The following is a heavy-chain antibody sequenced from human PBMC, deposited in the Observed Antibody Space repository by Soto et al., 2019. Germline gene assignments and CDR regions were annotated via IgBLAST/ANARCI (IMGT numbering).Heavy chain of an antibody. Sequence: QVHLVESGGGVVQAGRSLRLSCAASGFSFSAYSMHWVRQAPGKGLEWVAVISADGSKTYYAGSLKGRFTVSRDNSKNILYLQMNSLRAAETAVYYCARAGQQVAVFDYWGQGTEVTVSS. V-gene: IGHV3-30-3*01. CDR1: GFSFSAYS. D-gene: IGHD6-13*01. CDR2: ISADGSKT. CDR3: ARAGQQVAVFDY. J-gene: IGHJ4*02.